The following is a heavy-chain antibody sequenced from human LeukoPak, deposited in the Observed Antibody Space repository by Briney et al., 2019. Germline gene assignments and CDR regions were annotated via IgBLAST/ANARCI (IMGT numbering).Heavy chain of an antibody. V-gene: IGHV3-21*01. D-gene: IGHD1-26*01. J-gene: IGHJ3*02. CDR2: ISSSSSYI. CDR1: GFTFSSYS. CDR3: ARDKWELNAFDI. Sequence: GGSLRLSCAASGFTFSSYSMNWVRQAPGKGLEWVSSISSSSSYIYYADSVKGRFTISRDNAKNSLYLQMNSLRAEDTAVYYCARDKWELNAFDIWGQGTMVTVSS.